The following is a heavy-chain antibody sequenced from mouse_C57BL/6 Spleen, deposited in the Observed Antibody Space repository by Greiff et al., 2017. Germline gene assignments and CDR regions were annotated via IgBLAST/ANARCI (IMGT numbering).Heavy chain of an antibody. J-gene: IGHJ4*01. CDR2: INPGSGGT. CDR1: GYAFTNYL. Sequence: VQRVESGAELVRPGTSVKVSCKASGYAFTNYLIEWVKQRPGQGLEWIGVINPGSGGTNYNEKFKGKATLTADKSSSTAYMQLSSLTSEDSAVYFCARRDYYGSSKGYAMDYWGQGTSVTVSS. V-gene: IGHV1-54*01. CDR3: ARRDYYGSSKGYAMDY. D-gene: IGHD1-1*01.